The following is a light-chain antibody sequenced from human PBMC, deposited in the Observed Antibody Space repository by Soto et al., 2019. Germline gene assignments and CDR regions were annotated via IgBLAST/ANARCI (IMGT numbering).Light chain of an antibody. Sequence: QSVLTQPASVSGSPGQSITISCTGTSSDVGGYNYVSWYQQHPGKAPKLMIYDVSNRPSGVSNRFSGSKSGNTASLTISGLQAEDEADYYCSSYTSSSTLGVFGRGTTVTVL. CDR1: SSDVGGYNY. CDR3: SSYTSSSTLGV. J-gene: IGLJ2*01. V-gene: IGLV2-14*01. CDR2: DVS.